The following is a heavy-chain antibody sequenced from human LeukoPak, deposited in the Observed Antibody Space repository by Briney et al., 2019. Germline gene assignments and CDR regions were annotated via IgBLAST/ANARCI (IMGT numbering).Heavy chain of an antibody. V-gene: IGHV3-7*01. CDR1: GFTFSSYW. J-gene: IGHJ4*02. Sequence: GGSLRLSCAASGFTFSSYWMSWVRQAPGKGLEWVANVKQDGSEKYYVDSVKGRFTISRDNAKNSLYLQMSSLRAEDTAVYYCARIRQRGTKYYFDYWGQGTLVTVSS. CDR3: ARIRQRGTKYYFDY. CDR2: VKQDGSEK. D-gene: IGHD1-7*01.